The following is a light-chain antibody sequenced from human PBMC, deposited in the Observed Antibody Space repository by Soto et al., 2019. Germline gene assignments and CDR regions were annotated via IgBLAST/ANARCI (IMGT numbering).Light chain of an antibody. Sequence: DIQMTQSPSSLSASVGDRVTITCRASQTIAMYVNWFQQKPGKAPKPLIYTTSSLQSGVPPRFSGSGSETHFTLTISRLQPEDSATYYCQQSFTTPYTFGQGTKLEIK. V-gene: IGKV1-39*01. CDR2: TTS. J-gene: IGKJ2*01. CDR3: QQSFTTPYT. CDR1: QTIAMY.